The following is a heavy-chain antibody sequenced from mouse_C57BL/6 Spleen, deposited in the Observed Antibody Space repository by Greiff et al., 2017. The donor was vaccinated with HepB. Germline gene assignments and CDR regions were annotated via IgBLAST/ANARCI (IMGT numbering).Heavy chain of an antibody. Sequence: EVQVVESVAELVRPGASVKLSCTASGFNIKNTYMHWVKQTPEQGLEWIGRIDPANGNTKYAPKFQGKVTITAYTSSNTAYLQLSSLTSEDTAIYYDARESTTAYFDVWGTGTTVTVSS. D-gene: IGHD1-2*01. CDR3: ARESTTAYFDV. CDR1: GFNIKNTY. J-gene: IGHJ1*03. V-gene: IGHV14-3*01. CDR2: IDPANGNT.